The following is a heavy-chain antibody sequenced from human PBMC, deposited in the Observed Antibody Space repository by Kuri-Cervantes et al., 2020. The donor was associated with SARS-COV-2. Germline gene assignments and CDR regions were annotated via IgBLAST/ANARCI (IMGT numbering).Heavy chain of an antibody. CDR2: INHSGST. D-gene: IGHD1-14*01. J-gene: IGHJ5*02. Sequence: GSLRLSCAVYGGSFSGYYWSWSRQPPGKGLEWIGEINHSGSTNYNPSLKSRVTISVDTSKNQFSLKLSSVTAADTAVYYCARSRRVWFAPWGQGTLVTVSS. CDR1: GGSFSGYY. CDR3: ARSRRVWFAP. V-gene: IGHV4-34*01.